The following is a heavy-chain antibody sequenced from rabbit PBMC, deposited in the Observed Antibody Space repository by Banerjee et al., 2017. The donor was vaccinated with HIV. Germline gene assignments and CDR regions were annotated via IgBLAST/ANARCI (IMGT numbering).Heavy chain of an antibody. Sequence: QSLEESGGDLVKPGASLTLTCTASGFTLSSAWMYWVRQAPGKGLEWIGCIDTSSGSTWYASWVNGRFSISKTSSTTVTLQMTSLTAADTATYFCARDLAGVIGWNFNLRGPGTLVTVS. J-gene: IGHJ4*01. CDR2: IDTSSGST. CDR1: GFTLSSAW. V-gene: IGHV1S40*01. CDR3: ARDLAGVIGWNFNL. D-gene: IGHD4-1*01.